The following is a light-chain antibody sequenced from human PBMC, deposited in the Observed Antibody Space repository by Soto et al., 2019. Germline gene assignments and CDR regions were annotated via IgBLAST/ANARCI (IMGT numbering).Light chain of an antibody. J-gene: IGKJ5*01. CDR2: DTT. CDR1: QSVSTY. V-gene: IGKV3-11*01. Sequence: VLTQSPVTLSLSPGDRATLSCRAIQSVSTYFAGYRQLPGQPPRLLIYDTTNQSAGNPPRFRGSRSGTDFTLTICSVQPEDFALYYCHHRNTFGQGKRLEIK. CDR3: HHRNT.